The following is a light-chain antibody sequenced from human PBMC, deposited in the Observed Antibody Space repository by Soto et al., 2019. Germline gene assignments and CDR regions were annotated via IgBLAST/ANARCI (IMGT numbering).Light chain of an antibody. Sequence: QSALTQPASASGSPGQSITISCTGTSSDIGASKYVSWYQHHPGEVPKVMIYDVSNRPAGISNRFSGSKSGNTASLTIAGLQAEDDAEYYCCSDTNNHLHVFGTGTQLTVL. J-gene: IGLJ1*01. CDR2: DVS. V-gene: IGLV2-14*01. CDR1: SSDIGASKY. CDR3: CSDTNNHLHV.